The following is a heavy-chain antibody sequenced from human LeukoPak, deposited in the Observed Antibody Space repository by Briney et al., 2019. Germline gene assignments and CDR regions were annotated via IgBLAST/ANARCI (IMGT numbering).Heavy chain of an antibody. CDR3: AEPYDSSGYDFDY. J-gene: IGHJ4*02. D-gene: IGHD3-22*01. V-gene: IGHV3-23*01. CDR1: GFPFSSYA. Sequence: PGESLRLSCAASGFPFSSYAMSWVRQAPGKGLEWVSAISGSGGSTYYADSVKGRFTISRDNSKNTLYLQMNSLRAEDTAVYYCAEPYDSSGYDFDYWGQGTLVTVSS. CDR2: ISGSGGST.